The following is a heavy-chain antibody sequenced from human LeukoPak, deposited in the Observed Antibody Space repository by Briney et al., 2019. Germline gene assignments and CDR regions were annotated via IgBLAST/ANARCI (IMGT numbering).Heavy chain of an antibody. CDR3: ATYSSSWYLGY. Sequence: SETLSLTCTVSGGSISTYYWSWIRQPPGKGLEWIGYIYYTGSTNYNPSLKSRVTISVDKSKNQFSLKLSSVTAADTAVYYCATYSSSWYLGYWGQGTLVTVSS. D-gene: IGHD6-13*01. CDR1: GGSISTYY. J-gene: IGHJ4*02. V-gene: IGHV4-59*12. CDR2: IYYTGST.